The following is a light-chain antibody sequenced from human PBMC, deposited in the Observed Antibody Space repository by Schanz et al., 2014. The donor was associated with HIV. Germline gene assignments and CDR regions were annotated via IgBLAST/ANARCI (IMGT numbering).Light chain of an antibody. CDR3: QQYGASPWT. V-gene: IGKV3-20*01. CDR2: GAS. Sequence: EIVLTQSPGTLSLSPGERATLSCRASQSVSSSYLAWYQQKPGQAPRLLIYGASSRATGIPDRFSGSRSGTEFTLTINRLEPADSAVYYCQQYGASPWTFGQGTKVEI. J-gene: IGKJ1*01. CDR1: QSVSSSY.